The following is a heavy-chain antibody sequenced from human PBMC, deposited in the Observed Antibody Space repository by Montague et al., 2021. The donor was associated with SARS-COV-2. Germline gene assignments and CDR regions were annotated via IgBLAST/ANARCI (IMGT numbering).Heavy chain of an antibody. D-gene: IGHD2-15*01. CDR2: IHHGGST. J-gene: IGHJ6*03. CDR3: ARLGEGVVPSPRLVVAPYYSYYYMDV. Sequence: SETLSLTCAVHGGSFSTYSWNWIRQPPGKWLEWIAEIHHGGSTNYNPSLKSRVTISADTSKNQFSLKLSSVAAADSDVYYCARLGEGVVPSPRLVVAPYYSYYYMDVWGKGTTVTVSS. V-gene: IGHV4-34*01. CDR1: GGSFSTYS.